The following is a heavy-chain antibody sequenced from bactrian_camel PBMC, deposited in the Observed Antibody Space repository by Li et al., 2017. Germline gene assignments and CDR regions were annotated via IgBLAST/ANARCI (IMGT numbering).Heavy chain of an antibody. CDR3: AEGRGSRGEHCYSLNY. Sequence: DVQLVESGGGSVQAGGSLKLSCAASGITYRGPCMGWFRQAPGKERERVATMDGDGTIIYVHPSVKGRFTISQDSARNTVYLQMNNLQPEDTATYYCAEGRGSRGEHCYSLNYWGQGTQVTVS. D-gene: IGHD6*01. CDR1: GITYRGPC. CDR2: MDGDGTII. V-gene: IGHV3S40*01. J-gene: IGHJ4*01.